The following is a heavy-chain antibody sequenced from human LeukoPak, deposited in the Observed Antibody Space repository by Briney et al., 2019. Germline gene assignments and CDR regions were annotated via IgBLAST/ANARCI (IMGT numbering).Heavy chain of an antibody. CDR1: GFTVSSNY. CDR3: ARDLGYSHVYSFNY. D-gene: IGHD5-18*01. Sequence: PGGSLRLSCAVSGFTVSSNYVSWVRQAPGKGLEWVSVIYSDGRTYYADSVKGRFTISRDNSKNTLYLQMNTLRAEDTAVYYCARDLGYSHVYSFNYWGQGTLVTVSP. J-gene: IGHJ4*02. CDR2: IYSDGRT. V-gene: IGHV3-53*01.